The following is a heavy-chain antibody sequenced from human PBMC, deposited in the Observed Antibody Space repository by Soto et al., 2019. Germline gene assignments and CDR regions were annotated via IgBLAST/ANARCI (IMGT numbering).Heavy chain of an antibody. V-gene: IGHV3-48*02. CDR1: GFTFSSNS. CDR3: ARVIWSGPRTSDL. J-gene: IGHJ5*02. Sequence: EVQVVESGGGLVQPGGSLRLSCAASGFTFSSNSMNWVRQAPGKGLEWISYISSSSSTIYADSVKGRFTISRYKAKNSLYLEMNSLRDEDRAVCYCARVIWSGPRTSDLWGQGTLVTVSS. D-gene: IGHD3-3*01. CDR2: ISSSSSTI.